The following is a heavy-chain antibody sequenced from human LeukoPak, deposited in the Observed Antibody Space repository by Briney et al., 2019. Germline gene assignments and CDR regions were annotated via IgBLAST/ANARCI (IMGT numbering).Heavy chain of an antibody. J-gene: IGHJ4*02. CDR1: GTTLSRSA. Sequence: SVKVSCKASGTTLSRSAISRVQQAPGQGLEWMGGVIPILGTTNYAQKFRDRVSITTDESTSTAYMEVTSLRSVDTAVYYCARDDGSATMGFDSWGQGTLVSVSS. CDR3: ARDDGSATMGFDS. CDR2: VIPILGTT. V-gene: IGHV1-69*05. D-gene: IGHD1-26*01.